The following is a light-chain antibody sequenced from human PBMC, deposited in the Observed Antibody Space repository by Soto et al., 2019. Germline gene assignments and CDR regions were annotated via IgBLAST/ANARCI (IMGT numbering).Light chain of an antibody. CDR2: GVN. CDR1: GRDIGAYDY. J-gene: IGLJ1*01. Sequence: QSVLTQPASVSGSPGQSITISCTGSGRDIGAYDYVSWYQQHPGKAPKLLIYGVNNRPSGVSYRLSASKSAFTASLTISGLQAEDEAHYYCSSYTTSYFYVFGPGTKVTVL. V-gene: IGLV2-14*01. CDR3: SSYTTSYFYV.